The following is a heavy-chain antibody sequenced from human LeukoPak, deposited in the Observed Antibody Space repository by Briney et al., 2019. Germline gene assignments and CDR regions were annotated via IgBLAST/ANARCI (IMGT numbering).Heavy chain of an antibody. J-gene: IGHJ4*02. Sequence: GGSLRLSCAASGFTFRSYWMDWVRQVPGKGLEWVANIKQDGIEKYFVGSVKGRFAISRDNAKNSLYLQMNSLRAEDTAVYYCARGGPRGNSQFQYLGQGTLVTVSS. D-gene: IGHD4-23*01. CDR1: GFTFRSYW. CDR3: ARGGPRGNSQFQY. CDR2: IKQDGIEK. V-gene: IGHV3-7*04.